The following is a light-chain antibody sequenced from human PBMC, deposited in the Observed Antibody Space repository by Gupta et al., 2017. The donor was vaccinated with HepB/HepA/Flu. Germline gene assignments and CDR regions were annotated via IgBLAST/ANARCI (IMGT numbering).Light chain of an antibody. CDR2: WAS. CDR1: QSVLYSSNNRNN. V-gene: IGKV4-1*01. Sequence: DIVMTQSPDFLAVSLGERATINCKSSQSVLYSSNNRNNLVWYQQKPGQPPRLLIYWASTRESGVPDRFSGSGSGTDFTLTISSLQAEDVAVYYCQQDYSTPWTFGQGTKVEIK. J-gene: IGKJ1*01. CDR3: QQDYSTPWT.